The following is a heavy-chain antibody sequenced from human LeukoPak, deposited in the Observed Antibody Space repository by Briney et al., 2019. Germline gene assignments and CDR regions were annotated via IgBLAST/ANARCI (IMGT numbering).Heavy chain of an antibody. Sequence: SETLSLTCTVSGGSISSHYWSWIRQPPGKGLEWIGYIYYSGSTNYNPSLKSRVTISVDTSKNHFSLKLSSVTAADTAVYYCARDGSGWVGGDSWFDPWGQGTLVTVSS. CDR2: IYYSGST. CDR1: GGSISSHY. J-gene: IGHJ5*02. CDR3: ARDGSGWVGGDSWFDP. D-gene: IGHD2-21*01. V-gene: IGHV4-59*11.